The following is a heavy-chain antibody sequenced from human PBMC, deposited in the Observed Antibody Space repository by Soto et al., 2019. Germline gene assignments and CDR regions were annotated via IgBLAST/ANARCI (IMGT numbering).Heavy chain of an antibody. CDR3: ARASLLGRLDY. CDR2: IYHSGST. CDR1: GGSISSSNC. Sequence: SETLSLTCAVSGGSISSSNCWSWVRQHPGKGLEWFGEIYHSGSTNYNPSLKSRVTISVDKSKNQFSLKLSSVTAADTAVYYCARASLLGRLDYWGQGTLVTVSS. V-gene: IGHV4-4*02. J-gene: IGHJ4*02. D-gene: IGHD2-21*01.